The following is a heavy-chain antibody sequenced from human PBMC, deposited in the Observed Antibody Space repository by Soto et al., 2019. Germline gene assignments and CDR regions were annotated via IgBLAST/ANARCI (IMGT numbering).Heavy chain of an antibody. Sequence: ASVKVSCKTSGYPFINFYVHWVRQAPGQGLEWLGNINPRADSTVYAPKFEDRVSMTRDTSTSTVHMELSSLTSDDTAMYYCAREFPSTYWFDPWGHGTLVTVSS. CDR2: INPRADST. D-gene: IGHD3-16*01. J-gene: IGHJ5*02. CDR1: GYPFINFY. V-gene: IGHV1-46*01. CDR3: AREFPSTYWFDP.